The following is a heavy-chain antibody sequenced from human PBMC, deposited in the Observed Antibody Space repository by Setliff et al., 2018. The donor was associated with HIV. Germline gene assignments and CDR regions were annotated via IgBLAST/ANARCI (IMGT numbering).Heavy chain of an antibody. CDR2: IHGGVASGS. CDR3: AKVGGDGRFYQYYTDV. J-gene: IGHJ6*03. D-gene: IGHD2-21*01. CDR1: GFNFREYA. Sequence: HPGGSLRLSCAASGFNFREYAMGWVRQAPGKGLEWVSHIHGGVASGSFYRDSVKDRFTISRDNSRNFVYLQMNSLRIEDTAVYHCAKVGGDGRFYQYYTDVWGKGTTVTVSS. V-gene: IGHV3-43*02.